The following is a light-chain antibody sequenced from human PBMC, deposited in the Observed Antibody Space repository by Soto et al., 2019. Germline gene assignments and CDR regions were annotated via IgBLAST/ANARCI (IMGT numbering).Light chain of an antibody. CDR3: GSYTTSTTYV. CDR1: SSDVGGFDY. Sequence: QSVLTQPASVSGSPGQSITISCTGTSSDVGGFDYVSWYQQHPGKAPKLMIYDVSNRPSGVSNRFSGSKSGNTASLTISGLQAEDEADYYCGSYTTSTTYVFAPGTKVT. CDR2: DVS. V-gene: IGLV2-14*03. J-gene: IGLJ1*01.